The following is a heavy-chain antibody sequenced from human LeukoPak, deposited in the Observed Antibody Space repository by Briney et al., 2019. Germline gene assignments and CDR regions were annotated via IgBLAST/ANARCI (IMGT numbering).Heavy chain of an antibody. D-gene: IGHD3-22*01. CDR1: GFTFSSYA. CDR3: AGSSDSSGYYWPGAFDI. J-gene: IGHJ3*02. Sequence: QSGGSLRLSCAASGFTFSSYAMHWVRQAPGKGLEWVALISYDGTNKYYADSVKGRFTISRDNSNNTLYLQMNSLGTEDTSVYYCAGSSDSSGYYWPGAFDIWGQGTMGTVSS. V-gene: IGHV3-30*04. CDR2: ISYDGTNK.